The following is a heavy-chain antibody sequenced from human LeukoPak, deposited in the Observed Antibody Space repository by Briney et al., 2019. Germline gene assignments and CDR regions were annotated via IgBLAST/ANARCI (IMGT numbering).Heavy chain of an antibody. Sequence: PGGSLRLSCAASGFSFTTYWMSWVRQAPGKGLEWVANIKQDGTEKYYVDSVKGRFTISRDNAKNSLYLQMNSLRVEDTAVYYCASNMMGTRGDAFDIWGQGTMVTVSS. V-gene: IGHV3-7*03. J-gene: IGHJ3*02. CDR1: GFSFTTYW. CDR3: ASNMMGTRGDAFDI. CDR2: IKQDGTEK. D-gene: IGHD1-1*01.